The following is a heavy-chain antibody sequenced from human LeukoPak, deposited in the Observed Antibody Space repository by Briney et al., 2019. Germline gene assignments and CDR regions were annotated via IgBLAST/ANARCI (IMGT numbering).Heavy chain of an antibody. J-gene: IGHJ5*02. CDR1: GFTFSGSA. V-gene: IGHV3-73*01. CDR3: TRHWFFDDYGDLKWFDP. CDR2: IRSKANRYAT. D-gene: IGHD4-17*01. Sequence: GGSLRLSCAASGFTFSGSAMHWVRQASGKGLEWVGRIRSKANRYATAYAASVKGRFTISRDDSKNTAYLQMNSLKTEDTAVYYCTRHWFFDDYGDLKWFDPWGKGTLVTVSA.